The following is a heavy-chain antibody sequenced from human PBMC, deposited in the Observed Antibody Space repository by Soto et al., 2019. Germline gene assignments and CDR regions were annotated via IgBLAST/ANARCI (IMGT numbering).Heavy chain of an antibody. J-gene: IGHJ4*02. V-gene: IGHV3-7*01. D-gene: IGHD2-8*01. CDR2: IKQDGSEK. CDR3: ARKVGTNSISATLDY. Sequence: EVQLVESGGGLVQPGGSLRLSCAASGFTFSTYWMSWVRQAPGKGLEWVANIKQDGSEKYYVDSVKGRFTISRDNAENSLYLQMNSLRAEDTAVYYCARKVGTNSISATLDYWGQGTLVTVSS. CDR1: GFTFSTYW.